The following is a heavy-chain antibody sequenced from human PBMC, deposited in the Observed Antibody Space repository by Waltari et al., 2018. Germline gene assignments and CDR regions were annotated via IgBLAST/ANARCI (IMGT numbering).Heavy chain of an antibody. V-gene: IGHV3-30*01. J-gene: IGHJ4*02. CDR2: MSYDGSSK. Sequence: QVQMVESGGALFHPGSSLSLSFPPSGSPSSSSLFPWARQTPGKGLEWVALMSYDGSSKYYADSVKGRFTVSRDNSKNTVYLQLNSLRVEDTAVYYCAREDICRSTTCYTLDYWGLGTLVTVSS. D-gene: IGHD2-2*02. CDR1: GSPSSSSL. CDR3: AREDICRSTTCYTLDY.